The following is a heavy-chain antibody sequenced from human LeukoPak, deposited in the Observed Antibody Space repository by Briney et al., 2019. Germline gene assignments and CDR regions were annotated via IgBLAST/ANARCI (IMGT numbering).Heavy chain of an antibody. D-gene: IGHD3-22*01. Sequence: PGGSLRLSCAASGFTFSSYAMTWVRQAPGKGLEWISAISGSAYSTSYADSVKGRFTISRDNSKNTLYLQMNSLRAEDTAVYYCARNSSGFKLGDAFDIWGQGTMVTFSS. CDR2: ISGSAYST. CDR3: ARNSSGFKLGDAFDI. J-gene: IGHJ3*02. V-gene: IGHV3-23*01. CDR1: GFTFSSYA.